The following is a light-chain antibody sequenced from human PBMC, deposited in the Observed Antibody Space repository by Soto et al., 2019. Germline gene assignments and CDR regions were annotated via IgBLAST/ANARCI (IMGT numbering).Light chain of an antibody. CDR1: SSNIGNNY. J-gene: IGLJ1*01. Sequence: QSVLTQPASVSGSPGQKVTISCSGSSSNIGNNYVSWYQQLPGTAPKLLIYDNNKRPSGIPDRFSGSKSGTSATLGITGLQTGDEADYYCGTWDSSLSAGVFGTGTKVTVL. V-gene: IGLV1-51*01. CDR2: DNN. CDR3: GTWDSSLSAGV.